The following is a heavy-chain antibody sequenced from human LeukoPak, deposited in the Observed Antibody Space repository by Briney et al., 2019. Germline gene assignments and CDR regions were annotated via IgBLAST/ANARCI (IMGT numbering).Heavy chain of an antibody. Sequence: ASVKVSCKASGYTFTSYDINWVRQATGQGLEWMGWMNPNRGNTGYAQKFQGRVTMTRNTSISTAYMELSSLRSEDTAVYYCARTMVRGVISAYDYGMDVWGQGTTVTVSS. CDR1: GYTFTSYD. V-gene: IGHV1-8*01. D-gene: IGHD3-10*01. CDR3: ARTMVRGVISAYDYGMDV. J-gene: IGHJ6*02. CDR2: MNPNRGNT.